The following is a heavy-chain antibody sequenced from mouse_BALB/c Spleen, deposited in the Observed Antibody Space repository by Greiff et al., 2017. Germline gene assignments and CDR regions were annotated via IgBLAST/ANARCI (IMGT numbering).Heavy chain of an antibody. D-gene: IGHD2-10*01. CDR1: GFSLTGYG. CDR2: IWGDGST. V-gene: IGHV2-6-7*01. Sequence: VHLVESGPGLVAPSQSLSITCTVSGFSLTGYGVNWVRQPPGKGLEWLGMIWGDGSTDYNSALKSRLSISKDNSKSQVFLKMNSLQTDDTARYYCARNTAYYGNYYAMDYWGQGTSVTVSS. J-gene: IGHJ4*01. CDR3: ARNTAYYGNYYAMDY.